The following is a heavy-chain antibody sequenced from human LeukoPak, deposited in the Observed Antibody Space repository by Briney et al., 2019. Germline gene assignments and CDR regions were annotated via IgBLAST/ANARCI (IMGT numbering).Heavy chain of an antibody. CDR1: GFTVSSNY. J-gene: IGHJ4*02. CDR2: IYSGGRT. Sequence: PGGSLILSCAASGFTVSSNYMSWVRQAPGKGLEWVSVIYSGGRTYYADSVKGRFTISRDKSKNTLYLQMNSLRAEDTAVYYGARGGVSLVAATFDYWGQGTLVTVSS. V-gene: IGHV3-53*01. CDR3: ARGGVSLVAATFDY. D-gene: IGHD2-15*01.